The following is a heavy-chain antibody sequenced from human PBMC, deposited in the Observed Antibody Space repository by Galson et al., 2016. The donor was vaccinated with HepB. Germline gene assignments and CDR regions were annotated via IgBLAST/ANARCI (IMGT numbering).Heavy chain of an antibody. Sequence: SETLSLTCAVYTGSFNTFYWSWIRQPPGKGLEWIGEINHRGNTNYNPSLKSRVTISVDTSKNQFSLKLTSVTAADTAVYYCARARRVQFRDGYKKQNCYFDLWGRGTLVTVSS. CDR3: ARARRVQFRDGYKKQNCYFDL. J-gene: IGHJ2*01. V-gene: IGHV4-34*01. D-gene: IGHD5-24*01. CDR2: INHRGNT. CDR1: TGSFNTFY.